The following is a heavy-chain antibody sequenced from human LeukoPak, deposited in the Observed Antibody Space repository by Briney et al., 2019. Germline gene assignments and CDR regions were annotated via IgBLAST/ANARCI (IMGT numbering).Heavy chain of an antibody. V-gene: IGHV4-39*01. J-gene: IGHJ4*02. CDR2: IYASGSS. CDR3: ATRYGSGTYPRYYFDS. D-gene: IGHD3-10*01. CDR1: GGFISTSSDY. Sequence: SETLSLTCSVSGGFISTSSDYWGWIRQPPGKGLEWIGTIYASGSSYYNPSLKSRLTISVDTSRNQFSLKLSSVTASDTAVYYCATRYGSGTYPRYYFDSWGQGTLVTVSS.